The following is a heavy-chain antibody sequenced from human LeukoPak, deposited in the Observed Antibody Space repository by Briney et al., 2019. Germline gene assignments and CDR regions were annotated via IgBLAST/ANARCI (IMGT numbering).Heavy chain of an antibody. CDR3: ARQEDYGSGSYYLDY. D-gene: IGHD3-10*01. CDR1: GGSFSGYH. Sequence: PSETLSLTCAVYGGSFSGYHWSWIRQPPGKGLEWIGEINHRGSTNYNPSLKSRVTISVDTSKNQFFLKLSSVTAADTAVYYCARQEDYGSGSYYLDYWGQGTLVTVSS. J-gene: IGHJ4*02. V-gene: IGHV4-34*01. CDR2: INHRGST.